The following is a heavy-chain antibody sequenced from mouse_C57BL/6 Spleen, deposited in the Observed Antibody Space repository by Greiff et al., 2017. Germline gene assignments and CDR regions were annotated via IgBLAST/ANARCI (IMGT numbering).Heavy chain of an antibody. V-gene: IGHV1-26*01. CDR3: ARNWDDRGYFDY. D-gene: IGHD4-1*01. CDR1: GYTFTDYY. Sequence: EVQLQQSGPELVKPGASVKISCKASGYTFTDYYMNWVKQSPGKSLEWIGDINPNNGGTSYNQKFKGKATLTVDKSSSTAYMELRSLTSEDSAVYYCARNWDDRGYFDYWGQGTTLTVSS. J-gene: IGHJ2*01. CDR2: INPNNGGT.